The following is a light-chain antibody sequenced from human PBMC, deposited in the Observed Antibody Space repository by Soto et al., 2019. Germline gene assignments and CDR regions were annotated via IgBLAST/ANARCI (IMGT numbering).Light chain of an antibody. CDR2: GNH. J-gene: IGLJ1*01. V-gene: IGLV1-40*01. CDR3: QSNDSSLSGFV. CDR1: SSNIGAGFD. Sequence: QSVLTQPPSVSGAPGQMVTISCSGSSSNIGAGFDVHWYQQFPGTAPKLLIFGNHNRPSGVPDRFSGSKSGTSASLAITGLQAEAEADYYCQSNDSSLSGFVFGTGTKVTVL.